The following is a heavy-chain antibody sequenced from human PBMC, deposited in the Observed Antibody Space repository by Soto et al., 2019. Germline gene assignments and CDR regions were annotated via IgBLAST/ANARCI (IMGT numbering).Heavy chain of an antibody. CDR1: GVSITDNY. J-gene: IGHJ4*02. CDR3: ARQWGD. V-gene: IGHV4-59*01. D-gene: IGHD1-26*01. Sequence: NPSETLSLTCTVSGVSITDNYYSWIRQPPGRGLEWIGYFFYAGSTSYSPSLKSRVTMSGDASKNQFSLKLTSVTAADTALYYCARQWGDWGQGILVTVSS. CDR2: FFYAGST.